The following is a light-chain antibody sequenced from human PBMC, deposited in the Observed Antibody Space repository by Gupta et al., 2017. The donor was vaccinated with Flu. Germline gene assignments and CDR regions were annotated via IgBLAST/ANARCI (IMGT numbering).Light chain of an antibody. Sequence: PYNLAASVGGRVTITCRGSQNINRWLAWYQRKPGKAPNRLIYMSSSLDSGVPSRFSGSGSVTEFTLTISSLQPEDSATYFWQQDSSYPITFGQGTRVE. CDR2: MSS. CDR1: QNINRW. CDR3: QQDSSYPIT. J-gene: IGKJ5*01. V-gene: IGKV1-5*03.